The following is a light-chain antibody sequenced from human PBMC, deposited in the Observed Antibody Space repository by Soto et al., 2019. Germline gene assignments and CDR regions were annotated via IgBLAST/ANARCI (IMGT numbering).Light chain of an antibody. CDR2: GTT. Sequence: QSVLTQPPSVSGAPGQRVTISCTGSSSNIGAGYDVHWYQQLPGTAPELLIFGTTNRPSGVPDRFSGSKSGTSVSLAITGLQAEDEADYYCCSYAGRYTLIFGGGTKVTVL. CDR3: CSYAGRYTLI. CDR1: SSNIGAGYD. V-gene: IGLV1-40*01. J-gene: IGLJ2*01.